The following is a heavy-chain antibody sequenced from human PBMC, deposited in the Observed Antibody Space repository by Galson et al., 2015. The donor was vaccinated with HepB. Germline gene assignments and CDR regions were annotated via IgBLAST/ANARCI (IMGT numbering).Heavy chain of an antibody. CDR3: ARGFTIFGVAPEECFDY. Sequence: SLRLSCAASGFTFSSYDMHWVRQATGKGLEWVSAIGTAGDPYYPGSVKGRFTISRENAKNSLYLQMNSLRAGDTAVYYCARGFTIFGVAPEECFDYWGQGTLVTVSS. CDR1: GFTFSSYD. V-gene: IGHV3-13*05. D-gene: IGHD3-3*01. CDR2: IGTAGDP. J-gene: IGHJ4*02.